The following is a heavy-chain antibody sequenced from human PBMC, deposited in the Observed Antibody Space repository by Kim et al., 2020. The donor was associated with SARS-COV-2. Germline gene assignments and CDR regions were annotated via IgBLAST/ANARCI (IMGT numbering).Heavy chain of an antibody. Sequence: GESLKISCKGSGYTFTNYWIGWVRQRPGKGLEWMGIFHPGDSDTRYSPSFQGHVTISADKSITTAYVQWRSLKASDTAMYYCGRLPRFYCSGGSCYGAYFDSWVQGTLVTVSS. CDR3: GRLPRFYCSGGSCYGAYFDS. D-gene: IGHD2-15*01. J-gene: IGHJ4*02. V-gene: IGHV5-51*01. CDR2: FHPGDSDT. CDR1: GYTFTNYW.